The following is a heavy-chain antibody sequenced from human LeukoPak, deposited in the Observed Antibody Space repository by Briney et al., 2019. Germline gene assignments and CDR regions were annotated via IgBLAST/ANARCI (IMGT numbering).Heavy chain of an antibody. Sequence: GASVKVSCKASGFSFNKSAMQWVRQARGQRLEWIGWIIVGSGTTNYAQNFQGRVTFARDVSTYTAYMELSSLASEDTAVYYCAAGTATRPEYINYWGQGTLVTVSS. J-gene: IGHJ1*01. CDR2: IIVGSGTT. V-gene: IGHV1-58*02. CDR1: GFSFNKSA. D-gene: IGHD6-6*01. CDR3: AAGTATRPEYINY.